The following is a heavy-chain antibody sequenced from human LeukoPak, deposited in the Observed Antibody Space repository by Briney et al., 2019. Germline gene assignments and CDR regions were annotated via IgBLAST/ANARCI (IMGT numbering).Heavy chain of an antibody. V-gene: IGHV3-33*01. D-gene: IGHD3-10*01. CDR1: GFTFRSYG. CDR3: ASSYGSGFDGF. CDR2: TWYDGSNK. J-gene: IGHJ4*02. Sequence: PGGSLRLSCAASGFTFRSYGMHWVRQAPGKGLEWVAVTWYDGSNKYYADSVKGRFTISRDNSKNTLYLQMNSLRAEDTAVYYCASSYGSGFDGFWGQGTLVTVSS.